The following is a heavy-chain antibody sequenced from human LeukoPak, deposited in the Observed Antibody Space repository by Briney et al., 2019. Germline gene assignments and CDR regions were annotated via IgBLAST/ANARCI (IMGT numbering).Heavy chain of an antibody. Sequence: GRSLRLSCAASGFTFSSYAMHWVRQAPGKGLEWVAVISYAGSNKYYADSVKGRFTISRDNSKNTLYLQMNRLRAEDTAVYYCARDPDSSGEGYFDYWGQGTLVTVSS. V-gene: IGHV3-30*04. CDR2: ISYAGSNK. CDR3: ARDPDSSGEGYFDY. J-gene: IGHJ4*02. D-gene: IGHD3-22*01. CDR1: GFTFSSYA.